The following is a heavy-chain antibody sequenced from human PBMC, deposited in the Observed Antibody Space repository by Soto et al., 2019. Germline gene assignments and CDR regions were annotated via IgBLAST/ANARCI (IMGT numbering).Heavy chain of an antibody. CDR1: GGSISSSSYY. CDR3: AREGLKMATIDFDY. D-gene: IGHD5-12*01. V-gene: IGHV4-39*01. J-gene: IGHJ4*02. Sequence: SETLSLTCAVSGGSISSSSYYWGWIRQPPGKGLEWIGSIYYSGSTYYNPSLKSRVTISVDTSKNQFSLKLSSVTAADTAVYYCAREGLKMATIDFDYWGQGTLVTVSS. CDR2: IYYSGST.